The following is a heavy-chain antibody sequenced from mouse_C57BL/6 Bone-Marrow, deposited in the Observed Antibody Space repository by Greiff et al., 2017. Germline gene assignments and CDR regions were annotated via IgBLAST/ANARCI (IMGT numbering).Heavy chain of an antibody. CDR2: IYPRDGST. Sequence: VQLQQSDAELVKPGASVKISCKVSGYTFTDHTIHWMKQRPEQGLEWIGDIYPRDGSTKYNEKFKGKATLTADKSSSTAYMQLNSLTSEDSAVYFGARWVYDYDEGFGYWGQGTTLTVSS. CDR1: GYTFTDHT. J-gene: IGHJ2*01. CDR3: ARWVYDYDEGFGY. V-gene: IGHV1-78*01. D-gene: IGHD2-4*01.